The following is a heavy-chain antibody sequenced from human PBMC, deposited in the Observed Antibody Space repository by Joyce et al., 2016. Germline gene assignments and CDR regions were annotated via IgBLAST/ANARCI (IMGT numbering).Heavy chain of an antibody. D-gene: IGHD4-17*01. CDR2: MNTNNGKT. Sequence: QVQLVQSGAEVKKPGASVKVSCKASAYTFTTYDINWVRQAAGQGLEWMRWMNTNNGKTGYKQKFQGRLTMTRDTSTSTAYMELSSLRSEDTAIYFCARGNGDYADYWGQGTLVTVSS. CDR1: AYTFTTYD. CDR3: ARGNGDYADY. V-gene: IGHV1-8*01. J-gene: IGHJ4*02.